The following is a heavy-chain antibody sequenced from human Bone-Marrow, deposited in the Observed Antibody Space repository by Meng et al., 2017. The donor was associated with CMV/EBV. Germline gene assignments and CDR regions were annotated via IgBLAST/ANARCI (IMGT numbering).Heavy chain of an antibody. CDR1: GFTFSSYW. Sequence: GGSLRLSCAASGFTFSSYWMSWVRQAPGKGLEWVANIKQDGSEKYYVDSVKGRFTISRDNAKNSLYLQMNSLRAEDTAVYYCARDSHRLYDFWSGYEYYYYYYGMDVWGQWTTVTVYS. CDR3: ARDSHRLYDFWSGYEYYYYYYGMDV. V-gene: IGHV3-7*01. CDR2: IKQDGSEK. D-gene: IGHD3-3*01. J-gene: IGHJ6*02.